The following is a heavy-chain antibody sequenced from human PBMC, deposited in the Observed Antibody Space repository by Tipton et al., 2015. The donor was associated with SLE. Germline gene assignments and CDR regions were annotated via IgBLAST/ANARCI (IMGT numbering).Heavy chain of an antibody. V-gene: IGHV4-34*01. CDR1: GGSFSGYY. Sequence: GLVKPSETLSLTCAVYGGSFSGYYWSWIRQPPGKGLEWIAEINHSGITNYNPSLKSRVTISVDTSKNQLSLKLSSVTAADTAVYYCARGQLVGDYFDYWGQGTLVTVSS. D-gene: IGHD3-3*01. CDR2: INHSGIT. J-gene: IGHJ4*02. CDR3: ARGQLVGDYFDY.